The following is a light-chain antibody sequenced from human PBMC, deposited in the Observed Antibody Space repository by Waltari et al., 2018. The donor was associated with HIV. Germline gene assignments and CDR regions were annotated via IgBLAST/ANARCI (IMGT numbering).Light chain of an antibody. Sequence: EIVLTQSPDFQSVTEKEKVTITCRASQRVGDRINWYKQKPHHSPKLIIKYVSQSVSGVPLSFSGSGSGTDFTLTINGLEAEDSATYYCHHVNVLPFTFGPGTKVDI. CDR1: QRVGDR. CDR2: YVS. J-gene: IGKJ3*01. V-gene: IGKV6-21*01. CDR3: HHVNVLPFT.